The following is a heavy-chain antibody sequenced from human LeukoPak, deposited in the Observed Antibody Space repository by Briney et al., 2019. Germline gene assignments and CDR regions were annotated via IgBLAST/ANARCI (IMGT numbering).Heavy chain of an antibody. J-gene: IGHJ4*02. D-gene: IGHD1-26*01. V-gene: IGHV3-30*04. CDR2: ISNDGSNR. CDR3: ARAPTTTSDS. Sequence: GGSLRLSCTASEFTFNIYTMHWVRQAPGKGLEWVAVISNDGSNRYYADSVKGRFTISRDNSKNTLYLQMNSLRAEDTAVYYCARAPTTTSDSWGQGTLVTVSS. CDR1: EFTFNIYT.